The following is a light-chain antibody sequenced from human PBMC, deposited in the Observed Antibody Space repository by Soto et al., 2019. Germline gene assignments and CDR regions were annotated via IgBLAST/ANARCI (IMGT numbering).Light chain of an antibody. CDR3: QQRSNWPIT. CDR1: QSVSSNY. V-gene: IGKV3D-20*02. CDR2: GAS. Sequence: ESVYPGGRRTISLSPGERATLSCRASQSVSSNYLAWYQQKPGQAPRLLIYGASNRATGIPDRFSGSGSGTDFTLTISSLEPEDFAVYDCQQRSNWPITFGQGTRLEIK. J-gene: IGKJ5*01.